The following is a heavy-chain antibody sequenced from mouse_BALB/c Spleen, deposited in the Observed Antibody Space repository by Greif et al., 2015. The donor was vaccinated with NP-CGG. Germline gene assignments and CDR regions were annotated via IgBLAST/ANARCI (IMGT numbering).Heavy chain of an antibody. CDR3: ARYGNYGAWFAY. D-gene: IGHD2-1*01. V-gene: IGHV1S130*01. J-gene: IGHJ3*01. CDR2: IHPNSGNT. CDR1: GYTFTSSW. Sequence: QVHVKQSGSVLVRPGASVKLSCKASGYTFTSSWMHWAKQRPGQGLEWIGEIHPNSGNTNYNEKFKGKATLTVDTSSSTAYVDLSSLTSEDSAVYYCARYGNYGAWFAYWGQGTLVTVSA.